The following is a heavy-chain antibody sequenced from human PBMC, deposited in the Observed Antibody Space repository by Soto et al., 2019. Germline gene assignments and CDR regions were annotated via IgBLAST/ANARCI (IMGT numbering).Heavy chain of an antibody. Sequence: PGGSLRLSCAASGFTFSSYSMNWVRQAPGKGLEWVSSISSSSSYIYYADSVKGRFTISRDNAKNSLYLQMNSLRAEDTAVYYCARDPPYNWNDYYYYGMDVWGQGTTVTVSS. V-gene: IGHV3-21*01. CDR1: GFTFSSYS. CDR2: ISSSSSYI. CDR3: ARDPPYNWNDYYYYGMDV. D-gene: IGHD1-20*01. J-gene: IGHJ6*02.